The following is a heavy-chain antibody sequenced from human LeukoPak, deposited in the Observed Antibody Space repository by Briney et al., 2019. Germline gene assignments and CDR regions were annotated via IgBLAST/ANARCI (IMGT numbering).Heavy chain of an antibody. Sequence: SETLSLTCAVYGGSFSGYYWSWIRQPPGKGLEWIGEINHSGSTNYNPSLKSRVTISVDTSKNQFSLKLSSVTAADTAVYYCARTYSSGWLAVDYWGQGTLVTVSS. J-gene: IGHJ4*02. D-gene: IGHD6-19*01. V-gene: IGHV4-34*01. CDR1: GGSFSGYY. CDR2: INHSGST. CDR3: ARTYSSGWLAVDY.